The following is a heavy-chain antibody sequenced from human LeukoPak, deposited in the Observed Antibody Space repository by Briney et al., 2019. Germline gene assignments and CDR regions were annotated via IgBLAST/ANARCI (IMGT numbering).Heavy chain of an antibody. CDR3: ARYRSSSSTAYYYYYMDV. V-gene: IGHV1-18*01. D-gene: IGHD6-6*01. CDR2: ISAYSGDT. Sequence: GASVKLSCKASGYTFTSYCISWVRQAPGQGLEWMECISAYSGDTNYAQKLQGRVTMTTDTSTNTAYMELRSLRSDDTAVYYCARYRSSSSTAYYYYYMDVWGKGTTVTVSS. CDR1: GYTFTSYC. J-gene: IGHJ6*03.